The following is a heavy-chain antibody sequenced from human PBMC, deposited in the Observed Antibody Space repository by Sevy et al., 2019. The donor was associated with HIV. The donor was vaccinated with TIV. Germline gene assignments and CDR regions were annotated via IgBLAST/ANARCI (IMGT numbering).Heavy chain of an antibody. CDR1: GYTFTGYY. V-gene: IGHV1-2*06. Sequence: ASVKVSCKASGYTFTGYYMHWVRQAPGQGLEWMGRINPNSGGTNYAQKFQGRVTMTRDTSISTAYMELSRLRSDDTAVYYCARVGGYSGYDEGLYYWGQGTLVTVSS. D-gene: IGHD5-12*01. CDR3: ARVGGYSGYDEGLYY. J-gene: IGHJ4*02. CDR2: INPNSGGT.